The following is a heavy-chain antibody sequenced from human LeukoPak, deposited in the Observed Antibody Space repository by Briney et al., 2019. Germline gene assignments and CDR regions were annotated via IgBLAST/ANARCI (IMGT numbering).Heavy chain of an antibody. CDR1: GGSVSSYY. J-gene: IGHJ4*02. V-gene: IGHV4-59*08. D-gene: IGHD1-14*01. CDR2: IHNSGRT. CDR3: AGHGTISSESYFDY. Sequence: PSKTLSLTCSVSGGSVSSYYWSWIRQSPGKGLEWIGYIHNSGRTNYNPSLKSRVTGFVDTSKNQVSLRLSSVTAADTAVYYCAGHGTISSESYFDYWGQGALVTVSS.